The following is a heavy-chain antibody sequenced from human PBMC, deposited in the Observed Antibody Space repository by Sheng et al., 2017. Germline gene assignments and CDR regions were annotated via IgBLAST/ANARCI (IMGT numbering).Heavy chain of an antibody. CDR3: ARKPGKYSPGYSSSWYGAFDI. V-gene: IGHV4-34*01. CDR2: INHSGST. D-gene: IGHD6-13*01. Sequence: QVQLQQWGAGLLKPSETLSLTCAVYGGSFSGYYWSWIRQPPGKGLEWIGEINHSGSTNYNPSLKSRVTISVDTSKNQFSLKLSSVTAADTAVYYCARKPGKYSPGYSSSWYGAFDIWGQGTMVTVSS. CDR1: GGSFSGYY. J-gene: IGHJ3*02.